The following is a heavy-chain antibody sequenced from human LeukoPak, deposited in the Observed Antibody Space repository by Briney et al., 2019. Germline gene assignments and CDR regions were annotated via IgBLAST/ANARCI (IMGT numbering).Heavy chain of an antibody. CDR2: IIPIFGTA. D-gene: IGHD1-26*01. Sequence: GASVKVSCKASGGTFSSYAISWVRQAPGQGLEWMGGIIPIFGTANYAQKFQGRVTITADESTSTAYTELSSLRSEDTAVYYCARAVPPFNIVGAKGAFDYWGQGTLVTVSS. J-gene: IGHJ4*02. CDR3: ARAVPPFNIVGAKGAFDY. V-gene: IGHV1-69*13. CDR1: GGTFSSYA.